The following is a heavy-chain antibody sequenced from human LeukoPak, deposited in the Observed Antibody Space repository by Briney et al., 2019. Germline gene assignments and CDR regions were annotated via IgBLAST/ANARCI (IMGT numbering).Heavy chain of an antibody. CDR3: ARDTRSTSSTMYYYYYYMDV. J-gene: IGHJ6*03. D-gene: IGHD2-2*01. V-gene: IGHV4-30-4*08. CDR1: GGSISSGDYY. Sequence: TLSLTCTVSGGSISSGDYYWSWIRQPPGKGLEWIGYIYYSGSTYYNPSLKSRVTISVDTSKNQFSLKLSSVTAADTAVYYCARDTRSTSSTMYYYYYYMDVWGKGTTVTVSS. CDR2: IYYSGST.